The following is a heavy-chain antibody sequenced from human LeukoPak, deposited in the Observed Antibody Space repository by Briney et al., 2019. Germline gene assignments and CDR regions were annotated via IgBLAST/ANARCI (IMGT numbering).Heavy chain of an antibody. D-gene: IGHD6-19*01. CDR2: TYSSGST. V-gene: IGHV4-61*02. CDR3: ARYEAVAGVFDY. J-gene: IGHJ4*02. CDR1: GGSISSGSYY. Sequence: PSQTLSLTCTVSGGSISSGSYYWSWIRQPAGKGLEWIGRTYSSGSTNYNPSLKSRVTISVDTSKNQFSLKLSSVTAADTAVYYCARYEAVAGVFDYWGQGTLVTVSS.